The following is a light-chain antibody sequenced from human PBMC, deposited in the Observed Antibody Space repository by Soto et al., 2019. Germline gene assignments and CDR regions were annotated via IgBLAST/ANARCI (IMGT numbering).Light chain of an antibody. V-gene: IGKV2D-29*01. CDR3: MQNNQLPYT. CDR1: QSLLHSDGRTY. Sequence: IVMTQTPLYLSVTPGQPASLSCRSSQSLLHSDGRTYLFWYLEKPGQPPQLLIHEVSNRFSGVPDRFSGSGSGTDFTLKISRVEAGDVEIYYCMQNNQLPYTFGLGTKLELK. CDR2: EVS. J-gene: IGKJ2*01.